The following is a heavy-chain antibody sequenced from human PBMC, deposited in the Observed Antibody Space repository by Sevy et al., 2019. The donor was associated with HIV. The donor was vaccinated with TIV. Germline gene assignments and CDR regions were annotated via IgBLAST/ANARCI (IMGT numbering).Heavy chain of an antibody. D-gene: IGHD3-3*01. V-gene: IGHV3-49*04. J-gene: IGHJ6*03. CDR2: IRSKAYGWTS. CDR3: TRGPRRSGYDPSYYYYLDV. CDR1: EFTVGEFA. Sequence: GGSLRLSCTASEFTVGEFAMSWVRQAPGKGLEWVGFIRSKAYGWTSEYAASVKGRFSISRDDSKSIAYLQMNSLKAEDTAVYYCTRGPRRSGYDPSYYYYLDVWGKGTTVTVSS.